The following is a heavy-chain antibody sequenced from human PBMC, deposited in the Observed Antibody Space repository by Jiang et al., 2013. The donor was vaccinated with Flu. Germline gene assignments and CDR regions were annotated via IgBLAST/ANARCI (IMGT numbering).Heavy chain of an antibody. CDR1: GGSISSYY. CDR2: IYYSGST. V-gene: IGHV4-59*08. CDR3: ARAVQIVGASYRYFDL. D-gene: IGHD1-26*01. Sequence: LLKPSETLSLTCTVSGGSISSYYWSWIRQPPGKGLEWIGYIYYSGSTNYNPSLKSRVTISVDTSKNQFSLKLSSVTAADTAVYYCARAVQIVGASYRYFDLWGRGTLVTVSS. J-gene: IGHJ2*01.